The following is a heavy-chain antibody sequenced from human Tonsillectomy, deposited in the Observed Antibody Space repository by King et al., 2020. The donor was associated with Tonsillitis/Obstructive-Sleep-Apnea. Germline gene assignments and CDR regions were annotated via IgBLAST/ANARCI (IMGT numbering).Heavy chain of an antibody. J-gene: IGHJ5*02. V-gene: IGHV2-5*02. CDR3: SRRIXGGPXWFDP. Sequence: TLKESGPTLVKPTETLTLTCTFSGFSLNTYGVRVGWIRQPPGKALEWLAIISWDDDRHYSPSLNNRLTITRDTSKNQVVLKMTDMDPVDTGTYYCSRRIXGGPXWFDPXXQGIXVTXSX. D-gene: IGHD1-14*01. CDR2: ISWDDDR. CDR1: GFSLNTYGVR.